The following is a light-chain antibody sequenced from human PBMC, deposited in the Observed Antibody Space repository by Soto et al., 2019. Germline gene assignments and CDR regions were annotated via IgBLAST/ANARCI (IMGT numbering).Light chain of an antibody. J-gene: IGKJ5*01. CDR2: DAS. V-gene: IGKV3-11*01. Sequence: EIVLTQSPATLSLSPGEIATLSCSASQSVSSYLAWYQQKPGQAPRLLIYDASNSATGIPARFSGSGSGTDFTLTISSLDHEDFAVYYCQQRSNWPITFGQGTRLEIK. CDR3: QQRSNWPIT. CDR1: QSVSSY.